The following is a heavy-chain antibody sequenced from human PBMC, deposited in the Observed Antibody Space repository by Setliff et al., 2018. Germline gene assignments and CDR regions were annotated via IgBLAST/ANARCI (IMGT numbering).Heavy chain of an antibody. CDR1: GDSISSYY. CDR3: ASTPRRGLDIRTRVGAFDS. CDR2: LYYNGTT. V-gene: IGHV4-59*01. D-gene: IGHD1-26*01. Sequence: PSETLSLTCTVSGDSISSYYWSWIRQSPGKGLEWIGYLYYNGTTRFGPSLKSRATISLDTSRNQFSLRLTSVTAADTAVYYCASTPRRGLDIRTRVGAFDSWGQGTVVTVSS. J-gene: IGHJ4*02.